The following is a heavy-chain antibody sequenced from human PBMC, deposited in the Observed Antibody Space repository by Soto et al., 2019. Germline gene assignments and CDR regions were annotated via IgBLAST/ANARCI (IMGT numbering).Heavy chain of an antibody. CDR2: AYYSGTT. J-gene: IGHJ6*02. CDR3: ARGEWLQQYYHYGMDV. Sequence: WTWIRQPPGKGLEWIGYAYYSGTTNYNPSLKSRVTISVDRSKNQFSLQLTSVTAADTAVYYCARGEWLQQYYHYGMDVWGQGTTVTVSS. D-gene: IGHD2-8*01. V-gene: IGHV4-59*01.